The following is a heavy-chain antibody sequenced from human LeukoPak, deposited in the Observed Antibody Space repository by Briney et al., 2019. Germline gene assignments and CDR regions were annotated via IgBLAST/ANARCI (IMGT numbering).Heavy chain of an antibody. CDR3: ARHDDIVVVPAAISRGYYYGMDV. Sequence: PSETLSLTCTVSGGSISSYYWSWIRQPPGKGLEWIGYIYYSGSTNYNPSLKSRVTISVDMSKNQFSLKLSSVTAADTAVYYCARHDDIVVVPAAISRGYYYGMDVWGQGTTVTVSS. CDR2: IYYSGST. D-gene: IGHD2-2*02. V-gene: IGHV4-59*08. J-gene: IGHJ6*02. CDR1: GGSISSYY.